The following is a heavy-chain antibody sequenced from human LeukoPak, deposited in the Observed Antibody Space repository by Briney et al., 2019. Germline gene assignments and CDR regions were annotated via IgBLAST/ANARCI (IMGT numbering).Heavy chain of an antibody. V-gene: IGHV3-33*06. D-gene: IGHD3-16*01. CDR1: GFIFSTYG. J-gene: IGHJ4*02. Sequence: GESLRLSCAAWGFIFSTYGIHWVRQARGKGGEGVAVMWYYGIKDYYADSVKGLFTLSRDTSNNTLSLQMTNLRAEDTAVYYCAKDRETYEYTFDYWGQGTLVTVSS. CDR3: AKDRETYEYTFDY. CDR2: MWYYGIKD.